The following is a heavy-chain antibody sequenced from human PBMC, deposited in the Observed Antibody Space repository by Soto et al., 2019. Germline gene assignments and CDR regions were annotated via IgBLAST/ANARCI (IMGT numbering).Heavy chain of an antibody. CDR2: INPNSGGT. CDR3: ARGGIGVQLWTIYYYYGMDV. D-gene: IGHD5-18*01. V-gene: IGHV1-2*04. Sequence: ASVKVSCKASGYTFTGNYMHWVRQAPGQGLEWMGWINPNSGGTNYAQKFQGWVTMTRDTSISTAYMELSRLRSDDTAVYYCARGGIGVQLWTIYYYYGMDVWGQGTTVTVSS. J-gene: IGHJ6*02. CDR1: GYTFTGNY.